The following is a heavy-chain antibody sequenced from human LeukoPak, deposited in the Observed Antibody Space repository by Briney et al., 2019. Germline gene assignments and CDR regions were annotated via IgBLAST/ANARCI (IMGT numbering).Heavy chain of an antibody. J-gene: IGHJ4*02. CDR3: TRAVRNQLLSEY. Sequence: ASVKVSCKASGYTFSNYDVTWVRQAPGQGLEYMGWMNPNSGNTGFAQKFRGRVTMTSDASTTSAFMDLMRLTSEDTAVYYCTRAVRNQLLSEYWGQGTRITVSS. CDR2: MNPNSGNT. D-gene: IGHD2-2*01. V-gene: IGHV1-8*01. CDR1: GYTFSNYD.